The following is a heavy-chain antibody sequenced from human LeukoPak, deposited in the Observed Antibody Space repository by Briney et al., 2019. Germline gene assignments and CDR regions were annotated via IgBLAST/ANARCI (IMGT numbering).Heavy chain of an antibody. CDR1: GGSISSYY. CDR3: ASKVAYCSGGSCYGYFDY. CDR2: IYYSGSS. V-gene: IGHV4-59*08. J-gene: IGHJ4*02. Sequence: SETLSLTCTVSGGSISSYYWSWIRQPPGKGLEWIGYIYYSGSSNYNPSLKSRVTISVDTSKNQRSLKLSSVTAADRALYACASKVAYCSGGSCYGYFDYWGQGTLVTASS. D-gene: IGHD2-15*01.